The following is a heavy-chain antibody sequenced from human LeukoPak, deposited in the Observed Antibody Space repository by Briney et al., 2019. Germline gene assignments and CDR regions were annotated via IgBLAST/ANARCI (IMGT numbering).Heavy chain of an antibody. CDR1: GGSISGYY. V-gene: IGHV4-59*01. CDR3: ARGVGTVVRGISQGLDY. J-gene: IGHJ4*02. CDR2: IRYTGTT. Sequence: SETLSLTCSVSGGSISGYYWSWIRQPPGKGLDWIGTIRYTGTTNYNPSLKSRVIISVDMSKNQLSLNLNSLIAADTAVYYCARGVGTVVRGISQGLDYWGQGILVTVSS. D-gene: IGHD3-10*02.